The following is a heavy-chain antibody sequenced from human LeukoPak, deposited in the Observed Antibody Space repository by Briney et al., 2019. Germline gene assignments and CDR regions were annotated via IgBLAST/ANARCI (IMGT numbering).Heavy chain of an antibody. CDR2: ISGSGGST. V-gene: IGHV3-23*01. J-gene: IGHJ5*02. CDR3: AKDSYYYGSGSYYGWFDP. Sequence: GGSLRLSCAVSGFTFSSYAMSWVRQAPGKGLEWVSAISGSGGSTYYADSVKGRFTISRDNSKNTLYLQMNSLRAEDTAVYYCAKDSYYYGSGSYYGWFDPWGQGTLVTVSS. D-gene: IGHD3-10*01. CDR1: GFTFSSYA.